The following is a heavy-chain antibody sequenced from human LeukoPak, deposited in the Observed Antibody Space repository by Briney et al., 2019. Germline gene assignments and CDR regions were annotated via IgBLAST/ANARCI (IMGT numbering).Heavy chain of an antibody. D-gene: IGHD5-12*01. CDR1: GFTFRNYG. CDR3: ANPQSRGYDYLDY. Sequence: GGSLRLSCAASGFTFRNYGMHWVRQAPGKGLEWVAVISIDGSEKYYADSVKGRFTISRDNSKNTLYLQMNTLRGDDTAVYYCANPQSRGYDYLDYWGQGTLVTVSS. CDR2: ISIDGSEK. V-gene: IGHV3-30*18. J-gene: IGHJ4*02.